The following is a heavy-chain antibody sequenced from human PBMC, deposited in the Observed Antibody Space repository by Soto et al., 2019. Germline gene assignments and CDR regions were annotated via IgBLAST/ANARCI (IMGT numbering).Heavy chain of an antibody. V-gene: IGHV1-18*04. CDR1: GYTFTSYG. Sequence: ASVKVSCKASGYTFTSYGISWVRQAPGQGLEWMGWISAYNGNTNYAQKLQGRVTMTTDTSTSTAYMELRSLRSDDTAVYYCARFSRQQLVRSTRRPSGMDVWGQGTTVTVSS. J-gene: IGHJ6*02. CDR2: ISAYNGNT. CDR3: ARFSRQQLVRSTRRPSGMDV. D-gene: IGHD6-13*01.